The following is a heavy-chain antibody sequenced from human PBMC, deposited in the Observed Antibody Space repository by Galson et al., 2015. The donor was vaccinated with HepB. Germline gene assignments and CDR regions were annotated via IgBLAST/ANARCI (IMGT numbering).Heavy chain of an antibody. V-gene: IGHV1-18*01. D-gene: IGHD3/OR15-3a*01. CDR2: ISAYNGYR. CDR1: GYIFTDYG. J-gene: IGHJ6*02. CDR3: ARDSPGYDFWGGSWRSNGMDV. Sequence: SVKVSCKASGYIFTDYGVSWVRQAPGQGLERMGWISAYNGYRTETQNFQGRVTMTTDTSTNTAYMELRSLRSDDTAVYYCARDSPGYDFWGGSWRSNGMDVWGQGTTVTVSS.